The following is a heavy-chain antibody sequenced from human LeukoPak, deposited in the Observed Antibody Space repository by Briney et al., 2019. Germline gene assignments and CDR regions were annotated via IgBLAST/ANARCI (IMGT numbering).Heavy chain of an antibody. J-gene: IGHJ4*02. CDR2: ISGSGDTT. Sequence: GGSLRLSCAASGFTLDDYGMSWVRQAPGKGLEWVSGISGSGDTTYYADSVKGRFTISRDNSKNTVYLQMNSLRAEDTAVYYCAKDDGWLQYNYWGQGALVTVSS. CDR1: GFTLDDYG. V-gene: IGHV3-23*01. D-gene: IGHD5-24*01. CDR3: AKDDGWLQYNY.